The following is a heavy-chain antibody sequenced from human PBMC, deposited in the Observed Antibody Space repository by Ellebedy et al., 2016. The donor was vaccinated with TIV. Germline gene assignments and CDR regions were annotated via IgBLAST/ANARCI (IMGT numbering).Heavy chain of an antibody. CDR2: ISYDGSEI. J-gene: IGHJ4*02. CDR1: GFAFSTYV. V-gene: IGHV3-30*18. CDR3: AKSDGWRDTRSYYRLYFDD. Sequence: GESLKISCAASGFAFSTYVMHWVRQAPGKGLEWVAVISYDGSEIDYLDSVKGLFITARNNSKNTVFLQMNSLRADDTAVYYCAKSDGWRDTRSYYRLYFDDWGQGTLVTVSS. D-gene: IGHD1-26*01.